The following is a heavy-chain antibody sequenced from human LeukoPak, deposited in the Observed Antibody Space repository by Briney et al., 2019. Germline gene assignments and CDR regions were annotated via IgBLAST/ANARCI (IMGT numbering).Heavy chain of an antibody. V-gene: IGHV3-23*01. CDR3: ANILYGSKGWFDA. CDR1: GFTLSSYA. CDR2: ISGSGGST. D-gene: IGHD3-10*01. J-gene: IGHJ5*02. Sequence: GGSLRLSCAASGFTLSSYAMSWVRQAPGKGLEWVSAISGSGGSTYYADSVKGRFTISRDNSKNTLYLQMNSLRAEDTVVYYCANILYGSKGWFDAWGQGTLVTVSS.